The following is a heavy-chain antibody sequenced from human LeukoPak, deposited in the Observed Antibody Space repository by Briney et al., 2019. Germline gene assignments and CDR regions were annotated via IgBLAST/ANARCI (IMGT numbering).Heavy chain of an antibody. D-gene: IGHD3-3*01. Sequence: SETLSLTCTVSGGSISSSSYYWGWIRQPPGKGLEWIGSIYESGSTYYTPSLKSRVTMSVDTSKNRFSLRLSSVTAADTAVYYCARNNYDFWSGYYFPYYFDSWGQGTLVTVSS. J-gene: IGHJ4*02. V-gene: IGHV4-39*07. CDR1: GGSISSSSYY. CDR3: ARNNYDFWSGYYFPYYFDS. CDR2: IYESGST.